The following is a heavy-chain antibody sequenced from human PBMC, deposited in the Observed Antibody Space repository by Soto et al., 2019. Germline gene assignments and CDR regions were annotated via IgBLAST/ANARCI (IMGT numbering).Heavy chain of an antibody. D-gene: IGHD5-12*01. CDR3: ARRYTGYDY. Sequence: EVQLVQSGAEVKKPGESLRISCKGSGYSFAAYWIVWVRQMPGKGLEWMGSIDPTDPNAKYNPSFQGHVTISGDKSSSTAYLQWSSLQASDTAMYYCARRYTGYDYWGQGTLVTVSS. CDR1: GYSFAAYW. J-gene: IGHJ4*02. CDR2: IDPTDPNA. V-gene: IGHV5-10-1*03.